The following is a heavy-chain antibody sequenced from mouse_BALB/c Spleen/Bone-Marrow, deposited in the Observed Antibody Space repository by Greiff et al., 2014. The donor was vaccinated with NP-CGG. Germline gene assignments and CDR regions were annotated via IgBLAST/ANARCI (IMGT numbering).Heavy chain of an antibody. J-gene: IGHJ2*01. D-gene: IGHD3-3*01. Sequence: VQLQQSGAELVRPGTSVKVSCKASGYAFTNYLIEWVKQRPGQGLEWIGMINPGSGGTNYNEKFKGKATLTADKSSSTAYMQLSSLTSDDSAVYFCARRDGYYFDYWGQGTTLTVSS. CDR2: INPGSGGT. V-gene: IGHV1-54*01. CDR3: ARRDGYYFDY. CDR1: GYAFTNYL.